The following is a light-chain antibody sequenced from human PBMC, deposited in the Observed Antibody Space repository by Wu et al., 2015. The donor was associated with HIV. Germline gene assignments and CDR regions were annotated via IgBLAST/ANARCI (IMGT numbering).Light chain of an antibody. Sequence: EVVLTQSPATLSLSPGERATLSCRASRSVNSLLAWYQQKPGQAPRLLIYAASQKATGIPARFSGRGSGTDFTLTISSLEPEDFAVYYCQQYGSSFTFGPGTKVDLK. CDR3: QQYGSSFT. CDR2: AAS. CDR1: RSVNSL. V-gene: IGKV3-11*01. J-gene: IGKJ3*01.